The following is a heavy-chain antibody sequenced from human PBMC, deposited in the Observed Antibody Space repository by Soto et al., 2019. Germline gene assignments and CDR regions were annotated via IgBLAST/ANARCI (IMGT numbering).Heavy chain of an antibody. CDR2: TYYRSKWYN. D-gene: IGHD6-13*01. Sequence: SQTLSLTCAISGDSVSSNSAAWNWIRQSPSRGLEWLGRTYYRSKWYNDYAVSVKSRITINPDTSKNQFSLQLNSVTPEDTAVYYCARISMGAAGNYYYYYGMDVWGQETTLTVS. V-gene: IGHV6-1*01. CDR3: ARISMGAAGNYYYYYGMDV. CDR1: GDSVSSNSAA. J-gene: IGHJ6*02.